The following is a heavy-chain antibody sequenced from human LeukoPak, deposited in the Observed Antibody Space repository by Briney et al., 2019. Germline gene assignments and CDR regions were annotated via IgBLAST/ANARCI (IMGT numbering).Heavy chain of an antibody. J-gene: IGHJ4*02. Sequence: PGGSLRLSCAASGFTFSNYVMSWVRQAPGKGLEWVSAISGSGGSTYYADSVKGRFTISRDNSKNTLYLQMNSLRAEDTAVYYCAKPPSSGSGWMTFDYWGQGTLVTVSS. CDR2: ISGSGGST. D-gene: IGHD6-19*01. V-gene: IGHV3-23*01. CDR1: GFTFSNYV. CDR3: AKPPSSGSGWMTFDY.